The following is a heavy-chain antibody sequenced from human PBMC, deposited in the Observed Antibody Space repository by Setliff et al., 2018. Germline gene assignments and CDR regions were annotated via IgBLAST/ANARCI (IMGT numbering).Heavy chain of an antibody. CDR2: IYSGGST. Sequence: GGSLRLSCAASGFTVSSNYMSWVRQAPGKGLEWVSVIYSGGSTYYADSVKGRFTISRDNTKNTLYLQMNSLRVEDTSTYYCARDREVVGATRGTYYKYYYMDVWGQGTTVTVSS. D-gene: IGHD1-26*01. V-gene: IGHV3-66*02. CDR3: ARDREVVGATRGTYYKYYYMDV. CDR1: GFTVSSNY. J-gene: IGHJ6*03.